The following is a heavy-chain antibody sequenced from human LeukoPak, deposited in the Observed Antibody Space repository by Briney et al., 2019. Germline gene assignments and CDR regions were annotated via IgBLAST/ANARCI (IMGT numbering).Heavy chain of an antibody. J-gene: IGHJ6*02. CDR1: GYTFTSYG. D-gene: IGHD3-22*01. Sequence: APVKVSCKASGYTFTSYGISWVRQAPGQGLEWMGWISAYNGNTNYAQKLQGRVTMTTDTSTSTAYMELRSLRSDDTAVYYCARTYYDSRNDYYGMDVWGQGTTVTVSS. V-gene: IGHV1-18*01. CDR3: ARTYYDSRNDYYGMDV. CDR2: ISAYNGNT.